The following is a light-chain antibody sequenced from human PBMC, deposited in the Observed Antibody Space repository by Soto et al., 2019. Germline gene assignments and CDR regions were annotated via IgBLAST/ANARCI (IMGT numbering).Light chain of an antibody. CDR2: GAS. V-gene: IGKV3-20*01. CDR1: QSVSSN. Sequence: EIVLTQSPATLSLSPGERATLSCRASQSVSSNLAWYQQKPGQAPRLLIYGASSRATGIPGRFSGSGSGTDFTLTISRLEPEDFAVYYCQQYGSSQGTFGQGTKVDIK. CDR3: QQYGSSQGT. J-gene: IGKJ1*01.